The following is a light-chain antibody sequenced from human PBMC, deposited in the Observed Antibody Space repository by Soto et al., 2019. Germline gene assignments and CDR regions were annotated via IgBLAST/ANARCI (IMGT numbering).Light chain of an antibody. J-gene: IGKJ1*01. CDR1: QSIVIW. CDR3: QQYATYRT. CDR2: KAC. V-gene: IGKV1-5*03. Sequence: DIQMTQSPSTLSASVGDRVTITCRASQSIVIWLAWYQQKPGTAPKLLIYKACTLESGVPSRFSGGGSWTEFTLIISSLLSYEFATYYCQQYATYRTFGQGTKVEI.